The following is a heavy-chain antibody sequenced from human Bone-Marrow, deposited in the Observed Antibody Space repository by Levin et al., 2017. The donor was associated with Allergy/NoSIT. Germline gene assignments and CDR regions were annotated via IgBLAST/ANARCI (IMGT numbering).Heavy chain of an antibody. Sequence: SETLSLTCAVHGGTLSGFSWSWIRQSSGKGLEWIGEINQGGTTNSSPSLKRPVTISVDPSKTHFYLKLTSVTAADTAVYFCARGGAGRFGEYAPYYHMDVWGEGTTVVVS. CDR1: GGTLSGFS. D-gene: IGHD3-10*01. J-gene: IGHJ6*03. CDR2: INQGGTT. CDR3: ARGGAGRFGEYAPYYHMDV. V-gene: IGHV4-34*01.